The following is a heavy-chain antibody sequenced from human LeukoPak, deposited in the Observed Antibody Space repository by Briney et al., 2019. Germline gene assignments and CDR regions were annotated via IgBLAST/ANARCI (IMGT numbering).Heavy chain of an antibody. D-gene: IGHD2-15*01. J-gene: IGHJ4*02. CDR2: IIPIFGTA. CDR3: AGGRPRGYCSGGSCYHNFDY. Sequence: ASVKVSCKASGATFISYAMSWVRQAPGQGLEWMGGIIPIFGTANYAQKFQGRVTITADKSTSTAYMEVSSLRSEDTAVYYCAGGRPRGYCSGGSCYHNFDYWGQGTLVTVSS. V-gene: IGHV1-69*06. CDR1: GATFISYA.